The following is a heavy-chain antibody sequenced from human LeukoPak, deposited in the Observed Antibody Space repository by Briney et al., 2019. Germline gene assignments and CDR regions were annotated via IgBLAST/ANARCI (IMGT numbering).Heavy chain of an antibody. Sequence: GGSLRLSCAASGFTFSSYSMNWVRQAPGKGLEWVSSISSSSSYIYYADSVKGRFTISRDNAKNSLYLQMNSLGAEDTAVYYCARSKYSSGWDNDYWGQGTLVTVSS. J-gene: IGHJ4*02. CDR3: ARSKYSSGWDNDY. D-gene: IGHD6-19*01. CDR1: GFTFSSYS. V-gene: IGHV3-21*01. CDR2: ISSSSSYI.